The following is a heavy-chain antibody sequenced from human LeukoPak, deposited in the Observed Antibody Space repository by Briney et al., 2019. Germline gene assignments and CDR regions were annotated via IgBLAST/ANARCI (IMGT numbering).Heavy chain of an antibody. CDR2: MNPNSGNT. Sequence: ASVKVSCKASGYTFTSYDINWVRQATGQGLEWMGWMNPNSGNTGYAQKFQGRVTMTKNTSISTAYMELSSLRSEDTAVYYYAREGGSPLNWFDPWGQGTLVTVSS. CDR3: AREGGSPLNWFDP. J-gene: IGHJ5*02. V-gene: IGHV1-8*01. CDR1: GYTFTSYD. D-gene: IGHD3-10*01.